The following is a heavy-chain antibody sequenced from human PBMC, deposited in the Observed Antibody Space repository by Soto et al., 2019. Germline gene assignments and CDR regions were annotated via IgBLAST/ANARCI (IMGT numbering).Heavy chain of an antibody. CDR3: ARASVIAADGTDYYYGMDV. V-gene: IGHV4-61*01. CDR2: IYYSGST. D-gene: IGHD6-13*01. Sequence: SETLSLTCTVSGGSVSSGSYYWSWIRQPPGKGLEWIGYIYYSGSTNYNPSLKSRVTISVDTSKNQFSLKLSSVTAADTGVYYCARASVIAADGTDYYYGMDVWGQGTTVTVYS. CDR1: GGSVSSGSYY. J-gene: IGHJ6*02.